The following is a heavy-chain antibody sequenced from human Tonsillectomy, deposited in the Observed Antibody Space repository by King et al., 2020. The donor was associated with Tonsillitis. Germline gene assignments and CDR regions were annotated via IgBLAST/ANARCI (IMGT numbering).Heavy chain of an antibody. Sequence: QLVQSGGGVVQPGGSLRLSCAASGFTFRSYAIHWVRQAPGKGLEWVAFIRFDGTNKYYADSVKGRFTISRDNSKKTLYLQMNSLRTEDTAVYYCAKDGSSGWDPMNYFDYWGQGTLVTVSS. CDR2: IRFDGTNK. CDR3: AKDGSSGWDPMNYFDY. CDR1: GFTFRSYA. J-gene: IGHJ4*02. V-gene: IGHV3-30*02. D-gene: IGHD6-19*01.